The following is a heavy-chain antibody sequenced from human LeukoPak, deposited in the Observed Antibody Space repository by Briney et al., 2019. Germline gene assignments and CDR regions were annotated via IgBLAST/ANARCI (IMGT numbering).Heavy chain of an antibody. D-gene: IGHD3-22*01. CDR3: ARGPYYFDSSGAFDI. Sequence: PSETLSLTCAVYGGSFSGYYWSWIRQPAGKGLEWIGRIYISGSTNYNPSLKSRVTMSQDTSKNQFSLKLSSVTAADTAVYYCARGPYYFDSSGAFDIWGQGTMVTVSS. CDR2: IYISGST. J-gene: IGHJ3*02. V-gene: IGHV4-59*10. CDR1: GGSFSGYY.